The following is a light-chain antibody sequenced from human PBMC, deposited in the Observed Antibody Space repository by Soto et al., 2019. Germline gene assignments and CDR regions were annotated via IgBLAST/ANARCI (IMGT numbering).Light chain of an antibody. J-gene: IGLJ2*01. CDR3: RAYTNSLSREV. CDR1: SSDVGGYNY. Sequence: QSALTQPASVSGSPGQSITISCTGTSSDVGGYNYVSWYQQHPGKATKLMNYDVSNRPSGVSNRFSGSKSGNPASLTICGLQAEDEEDYYCRAYTNSLSREVFGRGTKLTVL. CDR2: DVS. V-gene: IGLV2-14*01.